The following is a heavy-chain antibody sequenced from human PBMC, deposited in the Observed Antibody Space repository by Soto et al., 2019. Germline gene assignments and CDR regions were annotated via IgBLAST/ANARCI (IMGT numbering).Heavy chain of an antibody. CDR3: ASGPLERPGYYYGMDV. J-gene: IGHJ6*02. D-gene: IGHD1-1*01. Sequence: QVQLVQSGAEVKKPGSSVKVSCKASGGTFSSYAISWVRQAPGQGLAWMGGIIPIFGTANYAQKFQGRVTITADKSTSTAYMELSSLRSEDTAVYYCASGPLERPGYYYGMDVWGQGTTVTVSS. CDR2: IIPIFGTA. CDR1: GGTFSSYA. V-gene: IGHV1-69*06.